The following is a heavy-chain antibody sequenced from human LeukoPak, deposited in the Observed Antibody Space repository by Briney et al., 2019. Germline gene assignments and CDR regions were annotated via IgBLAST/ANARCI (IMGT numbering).Heavy chain of an antibody. CDR1: GGSISNYY. CDR2: INHSGST. Sequence: SETLSLTCTISGGSISNYYWSWVRQTPGKGLEWIGEINHSGSTNYNPSLKSRVTISVDTSKNQFSLKLSSVTAADTAVYYCARGLFSDNDSSGDAFDIWGQGTMVTVSS. D-gene: IGHD3-22*01. V-gene: IGHV4-34*01. J-gene: IGHJ3*02. CDR3: ARGLFSDNDSSGDAFDI.